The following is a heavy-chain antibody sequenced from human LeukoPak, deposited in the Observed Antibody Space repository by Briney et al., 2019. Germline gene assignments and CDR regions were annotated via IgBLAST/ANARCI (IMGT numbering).Heavy chain of an antibody. Sequence: GGSLRLSCAASGFTFSSYDMHWVRQAPGKGLEWVAVISYDGNDKHYADSVKGRFTISRDNSKNTLYLQMNGLRVEDTAVYYCAKDQYDYVRGEFDYWGQGTLVTVSS. D-gene: IGHD3-16*01. CDR1: GFTFSSYD. CDR3: AKDQYDYVRGEFDY. V-gene: IGHV3-30*18. J-gene: IGHJ4*02. CDR2: ISYDGNDK.